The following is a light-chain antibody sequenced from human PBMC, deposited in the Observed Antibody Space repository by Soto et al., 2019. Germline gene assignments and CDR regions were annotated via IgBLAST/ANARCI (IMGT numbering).Light chain of an antibody. J-gene: IGKJ3*01. CDR3: QQSDSTPVT. Sequence: DIKMTQSPSSLSASVGARVTITCRASQSISSYLNWYQQKPGKAPKLLIYAAYSMQSGVPLRFSGGGSGTDFTHTISSLQPEDFATDYCQQSDSTPVTFGPGTKVDI. CDR2: AAY. CDR1: QSISSY. V-gene: IGKV1-39*01.